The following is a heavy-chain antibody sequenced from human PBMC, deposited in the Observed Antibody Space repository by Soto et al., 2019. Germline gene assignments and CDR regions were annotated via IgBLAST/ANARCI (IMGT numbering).Heavy chain of an antibody. CDR2: ISGSGGST. V-gene: IGHV3-23*01. Sequence: GGSLRLSCAASGFTFSSYAMSWVRQAPGKGLEWVSAISGSGGSTYYADSVKGRFTISRDNSKSTLYLQMNSLRAEDTGVYYCAKDYSYGPFDYWGQGTLVTVSS. CDR1: GFTFSSYA. J-gene: IGHJ4*02. CDR3: AKDYSYGPFDY. D-gene: IGHD5-18*01.